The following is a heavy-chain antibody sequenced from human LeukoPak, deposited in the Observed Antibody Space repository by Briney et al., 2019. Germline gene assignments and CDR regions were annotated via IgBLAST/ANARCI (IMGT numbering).Heavy chain of an antibody. V-gene: IGHV4-34*01. CDR2: ISHSGST. J-gene: IGHJ4*02. Sequence: SETLSLTCAVYGGSFSGYYWSWIRQPPGKGLEWIGEISHSGSTNYNPSLKSRVTISVDTSKNQFSLKLSSVTAADTAVYYCARGRRWWGLWLEYYFDYWGQGTLVTVSS. D-gene: IGHD3-10*01. CDR1: GGSFSGYY. CDR3: ARGRRWWGLWLEYYFDY.